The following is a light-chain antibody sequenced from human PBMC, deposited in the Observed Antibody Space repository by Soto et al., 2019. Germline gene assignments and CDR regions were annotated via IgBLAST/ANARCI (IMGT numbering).Light chain of an antibody. CDR3: CSYAGSSMFV. V-gene: IGLV2-23*02. CDR2: EVV. J-gene: IGLJ2*01. Sequence: QSALTQPASVSGSPGQSITIACTGSSSDVGPYNLVSWYQHHPGKAPKLMISEVVKRPSGVSNRFSGSKSGNTASLTISGLQAEDEADYYCCSYAGSSMFVFGGGTKLHVL. CDR1: SSDVGPYNL.